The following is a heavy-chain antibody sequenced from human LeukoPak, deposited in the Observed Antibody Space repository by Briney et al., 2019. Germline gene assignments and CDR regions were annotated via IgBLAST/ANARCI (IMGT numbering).Heavy chain of an antibody. V-gene: IGHV1-69*05. CDR2: IIPIFGTA. Sequence: ASVKVSCKASGGTFSSYAISWVRQAPGQGLEWMGRIIPIFGTANYAQKFQGRVTNTTDESTSTAYMELSSLRSEDTAVYYCARVVYYDILTGYTNYWYFDLWGRGTLVTVSS. J-gene: IGHJ2*01. CDR3: ARVVYYDILTGYTNYWYFDL. D-gene: IGHD3-9*01. CDR1: GGTFSSYA.